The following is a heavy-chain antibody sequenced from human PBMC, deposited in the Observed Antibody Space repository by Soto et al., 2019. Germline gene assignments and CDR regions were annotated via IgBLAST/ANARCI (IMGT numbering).Heavy chain of an antibody. V-gene: IGHV3-48*02. D-gene: IGHD3-22*01. CDR3: ARARDHYYDSSGYPQYFQH. CDR1: GFTFSSYS. Sequence: PGGSLRLSCAASGFTFSSYSMNWVRQAPGKGLEWVSYISSSSSTIYYADSVKSRFTISRDNAKNSLYLQMNSLRDEDTAVYYCARARDHYYDSSGYPQYFQHWGQGTLVTSPQ. CDR2: ISSSSSTI. J-gene: IGHJ1*01.